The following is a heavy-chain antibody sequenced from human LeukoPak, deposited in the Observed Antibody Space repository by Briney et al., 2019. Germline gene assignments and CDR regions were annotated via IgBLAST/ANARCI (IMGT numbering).Heavy chain of an antibody. CDR1: GFTFSSYS. J-gene: IGHJ4*02. V-gene: IGHV3-21*01. CDR3: ARVSFPGRGYCSSTSCPEDFDY. CDR2: ISSSSSYI. Sequence: PGGSLRLSCAASGFTFSSYSMNWVRQAPGKGLEWVSSISSSSSYIYYADSVKGRFTISRDNAKNSLYLQMNSLRAEDTAVYYCARVSFPGRGYCSSTSCPEDFDYWGQGTLVTVSS. D-gene: IGHD2-2*01.